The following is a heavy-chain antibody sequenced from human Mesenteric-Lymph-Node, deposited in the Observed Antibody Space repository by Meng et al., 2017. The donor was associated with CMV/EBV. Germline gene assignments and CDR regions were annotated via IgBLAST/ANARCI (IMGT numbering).Heavy chain of an antibody. D-gene: IGHD3-3*01. CDR1: GFSFRSFA. V-gene: IGHV3-30*04. CDR2: ISHDGNNK. J-gene: IGHJ3*02. CDR3: ARDLRDFWSGYYIDAFNM. Sequence: GESLKISCAASGFSFRSFAMHWVRQAPGKGLEWVAVISHDGNNKYEADSVKGRFTISRDNSRDTLYLQMNSLTTEDTAVYYCARDLRDFWSGYYIDAFNMWGRGTMVTVSS.